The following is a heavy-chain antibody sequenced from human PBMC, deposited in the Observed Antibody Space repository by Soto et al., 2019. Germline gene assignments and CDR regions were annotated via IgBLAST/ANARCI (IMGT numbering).Heavy chain of an antibody. CDR3: ARDGSYKNYYYYGMDV. CDR1: GGSISSYY. Sequence: SETLSLTCTVSGGSISSYYWSWIRQPPGKGLEWIGYIYYSGSTNYNPSLKSRVTISVDTSKNQFSLKLSSVTAADTAVYYCARDGSYKNYYYYGMDVWGKGTTVTVAS. J-gene: IGHJ6*04. V-gene: IGHV4-59*01. D-gene: IGHD2-15*01. CDR2: IYYSGST.